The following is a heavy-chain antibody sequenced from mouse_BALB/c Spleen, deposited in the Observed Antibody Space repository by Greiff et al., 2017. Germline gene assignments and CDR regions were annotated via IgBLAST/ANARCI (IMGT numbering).Heavy chain of an antibody. CDR2: ISSGGST. Sequence: EVKLMESGGGLVQPGGSLKLSCAASGFTFSSYTMSWVRQTPEKRLEWVASISSGGSTYYPDSVKGRFTISRDNARNILYLQMSSLRSEDTAMYYCASDRYDWFAYWGQGTLVTVSA. CDR1: GFTFSSYT. CDR3: ASDRYDWFAY. J-gene: IGHJ3*01. V-gene: IGHV5-6-5*01. D-gene: IGHD2-14*01.